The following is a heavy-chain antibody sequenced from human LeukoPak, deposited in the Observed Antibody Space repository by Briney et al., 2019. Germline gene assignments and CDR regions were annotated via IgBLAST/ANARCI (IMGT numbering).Heavy chain of an antibody. D-gene: IGHD3-16*01. Sequence: GGSLRLSCAASGFTFSSYGMHWVRQAPGKGLEWVAVISYDGSKKYYADSVKGRFTISRDNSKNTLYLQMNSLRAEDTAVYYCAKEWGAFDIWGQGTMVTVSS. V-gene: IGHV3-30*18. CDR2: ISYDGSKK. CDR3: AKEWGAFDI. CDR1: GFTFSSYG. J-gene: IGHJ3*02.